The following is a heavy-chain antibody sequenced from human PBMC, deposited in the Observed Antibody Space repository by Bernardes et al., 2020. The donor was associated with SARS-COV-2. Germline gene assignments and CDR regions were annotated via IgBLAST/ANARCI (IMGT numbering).Heavy chain of an antibody. CDR2: IFYDGST. CDR1: GDSVSSASYY. Sequence: SETLSLTCAVSGDSVSSASYYWGWIRQSPGKGLEWIGSIFYDGSTHYSPSLQSRATISVEMSKNQFSLRLSSVTAADSAVYYCAGSSCGIDCYIGGLRSWDYGMDVWGQGTTVAVSS. V-gene: IGHV4-39*01. J-gene: IGHJ6*02. D-gene: IGHD2-21*01. CDR3: AGSSCGIDCYIGGLRSWDYGMDV.